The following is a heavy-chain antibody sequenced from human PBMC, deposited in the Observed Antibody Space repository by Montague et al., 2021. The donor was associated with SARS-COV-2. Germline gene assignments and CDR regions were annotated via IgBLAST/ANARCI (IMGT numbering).Heavy chain of an antibody. CDR1: GGSISSSSYY. Sequence: SETLSLTCTVSGGSISSSSYYWGWIRQPPGKGLEWIGSIYYSGSTCYNPSLKSRVTISVDTSKNQFSLKLSSVTAADTAVYYCARLHCSSTSCYYLFFAETSHFDYWGQGTLVTVSS. V-gene: IGHV4-39*01. CDR2: IYYSGST. J-gene: IGHJ4*02. CDR3: ARLHCSSTSCYYLFFAETSHFDY. D-gene: IGHD2-2*01.